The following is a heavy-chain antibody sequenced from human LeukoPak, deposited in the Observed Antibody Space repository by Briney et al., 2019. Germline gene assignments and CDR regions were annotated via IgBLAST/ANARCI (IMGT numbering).Heavy chain of an antibody. CDR2: IFHSGTT. D-gene: IGHD3-16*01. CDR1: GYSISSGYS. V-gene: IGHV4-38-2*02. CDR3: ARETSQKGAHYMDV. Sequence: SETLSLTCTVSGYSISSGYSWGWIRQPPGKGLEWIGSIFHSGTTYYNPSLKSRVTISVDTSTNQFSLKLTSVTAADTAVYYCARETSQKGAHYMDVWGKGTTVTISS. J-gene: IGHJ6*03.